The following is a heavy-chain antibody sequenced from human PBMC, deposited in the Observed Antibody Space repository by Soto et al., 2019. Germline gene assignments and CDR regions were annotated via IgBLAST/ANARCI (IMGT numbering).Heavy chain of an antibody. CDR2: LYYSGTT. V-gene: IGHV4-39*01. D-gene: IGHD2-21*02. CDR3: ARGAYCSRDCYSHYFDS. Sequence: SEPLSLTCTVSGGSISSSRYYGGWIRQPPGKGLEWIGSLYYSGTTYYDPSLKSRVTISGDASKNQFSLRLTSVTAADTAVYYCARGAYCSRDCYSHYFDSWGQGILVTVS. CDR1: GGSISSSRYY. J-gene: IGHJ4*02.